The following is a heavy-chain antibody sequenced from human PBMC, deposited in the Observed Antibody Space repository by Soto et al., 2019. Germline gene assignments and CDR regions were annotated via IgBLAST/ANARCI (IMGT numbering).Heavy chain of an antibody. CDR1: GFTFSSYA. Sequence: XGSLRLSCAAAGFTFSSYAMSWVRQAPGKGLDWVSAISGSGGSTYYADSVKGRFTISRDNSKNTLYLQMNSLRAEDTAVYYCAKWYNKARDYWGQGTLVTVSS. CDR2: ISGSGGST. D-gene: IGHD1-20*01. CDR3: AKWYNKARDY. V-gene: IGHV3-23*01. J-gene: IGHJ4*02.